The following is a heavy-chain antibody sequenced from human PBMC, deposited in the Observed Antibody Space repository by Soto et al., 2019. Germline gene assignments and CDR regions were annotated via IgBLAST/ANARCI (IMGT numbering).Heavy chain of an antibody. J-gene: IGHJ6*03. CDR2: IHYSGST. CDR1: GGSISSSSYY. V-gene: IGHV4-39*01. CDR3: ARHSTYYYYHMDV. Sequence: SETLSLTCIVSGGSISSSSYYWGWIRQPPGKGLEWIGSIHYSGSTYYNPSLKSRVTISVDTSKNQLSLKPSSVTAADTAVYYCARHSTYYYYHMDVWGKGTTVTVSS.